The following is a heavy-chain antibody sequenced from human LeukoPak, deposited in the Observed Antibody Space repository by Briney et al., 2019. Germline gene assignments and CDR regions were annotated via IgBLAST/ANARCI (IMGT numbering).Heavy chain of an antibody. V-gene: IGHV1-18*01. J-gene: IGHJ6*02. CDR3: ARGAANYYYYGMDV. CDR1: GYTFTSYG. CDR2: ISAYNGNT. Sequence: ASVTVSCKASGYTFTSYGISWVRQAPGQGLEWMGWISAYNGNTNYAQKLQGRVTMTTDTSTSTAYMELRSLRSDDTAVYYCARGAANYYYYGMDVWGQGTTVTVSS. D-gene: IGHD2-15*01.